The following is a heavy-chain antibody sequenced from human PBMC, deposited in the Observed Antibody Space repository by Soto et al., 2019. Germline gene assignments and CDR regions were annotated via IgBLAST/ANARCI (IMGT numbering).Heavy chain of an antibody. V-gene: IGHV4-34*01. D-gene: IGHD3-10*01. J-gene: IGHJ2*01. Sequence: QVQLQQWGAGLLKPSETLSLTCAAYGGSFSGYYWSWIRQPPGKGLEWIGEINHSGSTNYNPSLKSGVTISVDTYKNQFSLKLSSVTAADTAVYYCARGGYMVRGAGYFDLWGRGTLVTVSS. CDR2: INHSGST. CDR3: ARGGYMVRGAGYFDL. CDR1: GGSFSGYY.